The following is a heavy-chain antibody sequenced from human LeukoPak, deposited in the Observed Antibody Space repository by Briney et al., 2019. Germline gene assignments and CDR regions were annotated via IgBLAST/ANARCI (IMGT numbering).Heavy chain of an antibody. J-gene: IGHJ5*02. V-gene: IGHV1-69*06. D-gene: IGHD3-9*01. CDR2: IIPIFGTA. CDR3: ARGERYFDWLLSHDWFDP. Sequence: SVKVSCKASGGTFSSYAISWVRQAPGQGLEWMGRIIPIFGTANYAQKFQGRVTITADKSTSTAYMELSSLRSEDTAVYYCARGERYFDWLLSHDWFDPWGQGTLVTVSS. CDR1: GGTFSSYA.